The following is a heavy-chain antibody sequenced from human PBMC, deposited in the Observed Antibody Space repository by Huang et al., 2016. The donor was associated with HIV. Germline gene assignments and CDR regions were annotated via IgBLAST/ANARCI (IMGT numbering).Heavy chain of an antibody. Sequence: QVQLVESGGGVVQPGRSLRISCAASGFTFSSYGMHWVRQAPGKGLEVVAVISYDAKTKYYAYSVKGRFSISRDKSKTTVYLQLNSLRVEDTAVYYCAKGGSAAAVLDFWGQGTLVTVSS. J-gene: IGHJ4*02. D-gene: IGHD6-13*01. V-gene: IGHV3-30*18. CDR2: ISYDAKTK. CDR3: AKGGSAAAVLDF. CDR1: GFTFSSYG.